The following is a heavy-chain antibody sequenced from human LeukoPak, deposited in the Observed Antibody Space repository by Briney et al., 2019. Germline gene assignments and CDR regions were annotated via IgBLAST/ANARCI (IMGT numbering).Heavy chain of an antibody. CDR3: ARDEEINDSSGYYHFDY. V-gene: IGHV4-4*02. J-gene: IGHJ4*02. CDR2: YHSGST. D-gene: IGHD3-22*01. Sequence: YHSGSTNYNPSLKSRVTISVDKSKNQFSLKLSSVTAADTAVYYCARDEEINDSSGYYHFDYWGQGTLVTVSS.